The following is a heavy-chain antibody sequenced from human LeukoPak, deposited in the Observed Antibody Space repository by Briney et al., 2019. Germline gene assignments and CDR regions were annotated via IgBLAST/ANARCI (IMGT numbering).Heavy chain of an antibody. CDR2: ISYDE. J-gene: IGHJ6*03. CDR1: GFTFSSSA. CDR3: ARGRKPSGYYYYMDS. V-gene: IGHV3-30*04. Sequence: PGGSLRLSCAASGFTFSSSAMHWVRQAPGKGLEWVAAISYDEYYADSVKGRFTISRDNSKNTLYLHMNSLSADDTTVHYCARGRKPSGYYYYMDSWGKGTTVTV.